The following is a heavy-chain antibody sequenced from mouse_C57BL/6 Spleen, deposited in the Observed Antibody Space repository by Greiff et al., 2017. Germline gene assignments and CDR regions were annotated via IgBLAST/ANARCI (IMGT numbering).Heavy chain of an antibody. D-gene: IGHD2-4*01. Sequence: QVQLQQSGPELVKPGASVKISCKASGYAFSSSWMNWAKQRPGKGLEWIGRIYPGDGDTNYNGKFKGKATLTADKSSSTAYMQLSSLTSEDSAVYFCARHHYDYGDAMDYWGQGTSVTVSS. J-gene: IGHJ4*01. CDR1: GYAFSSSW. CDR2: IYPGDGDT. V-gene: IGHV1-82*01. CDR3: ARHHYDYGDAMDY.